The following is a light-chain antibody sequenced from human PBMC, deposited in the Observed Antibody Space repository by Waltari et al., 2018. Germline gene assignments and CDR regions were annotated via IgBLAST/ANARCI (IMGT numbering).Light chain of an antibody. CDR3: CSYAGSSSWV. CDR2: EAS. Sequence: QSALTQPASVSASPGQSITISCTVTISDLRGFDLVSRFQQHPAEAPRLIIYEASMRPSGVSNRFSGSQSGTTASLPISGLQAEDEADYYCCSYAGSSSWVFGGGTKLTVL. V-gene: IGLV2-23*01. J-gene: IGLJ3*02. CDR1: ISDLRGFDL.